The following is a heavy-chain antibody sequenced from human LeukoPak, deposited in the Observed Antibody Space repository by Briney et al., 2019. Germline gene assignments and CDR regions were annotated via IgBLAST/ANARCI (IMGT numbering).Heavy chain of an antibody. V-gene: IGHV1-18*01. Sequence: ASVKVSCKASGGTFSSYAISWVRQAPGQGLEWMGWISAYNGNTNYAQKLQGRVTMTTDTSTSTAYMELRSLRSDDTAVYYCARDLSGDYGLYYFDYWGQGTLVTVSS. CDR2: ISAYNGNT. CDR3: ARDLSGDYGLYYFDY. D-gene: IGHD4-17*01. J-gene: IGHJ4*02. CDR1: GGTFSSYA.